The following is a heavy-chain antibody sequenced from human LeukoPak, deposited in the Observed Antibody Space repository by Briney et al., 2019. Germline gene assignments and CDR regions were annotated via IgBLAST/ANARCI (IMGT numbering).Heavy chain of an antibody. Sequence: GGSLRLSCAASGFTFSNAWMSWVRQAPGKGLEWVGRIKSKTDGATTDYAAPVKGRFTISRDDSKNTLHLTMNSLKTEDTAVYYCTTGITMVRGVIRLIDCWGQGTLVTVSS. CDR1: GFTFSNAW. D-gene: IGHD3-10*01. V-gene: IGHV3-15*01. CDR3: TTGITMVRGVIRLIDC. J-gene: IGHJ4*02. CDR2: IKSKTDGATT.